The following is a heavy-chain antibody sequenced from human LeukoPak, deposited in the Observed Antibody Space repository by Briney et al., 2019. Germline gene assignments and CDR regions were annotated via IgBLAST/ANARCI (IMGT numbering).Heavy chain of an antibody. CDR3: ARLINNDNSGDADTFDM. CDR1: GGSMRGHY. Sequence: PSETLSLTCTVSGGSMRGHYWSWIRQTPGKGLEWIGYIDYSGSTRYNPSLQSRVSISVDTSKNQFSLKLTSVTATDTAVYYCARLINNDNSGDADTFDMWGQGTVVTVFS. D-gene: IGHD3-22*01. V-gene: IGHV4-59*11. J-gene: IGHJ3*02. CDR2: IDYSGST.